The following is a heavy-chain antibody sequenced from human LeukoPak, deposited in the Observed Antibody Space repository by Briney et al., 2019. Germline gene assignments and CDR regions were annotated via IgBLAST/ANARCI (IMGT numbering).Heavy chain of an antibody. V-gene: IGHV4-39*07. CDR1: GGSISSSRYY. CDR3: ARDSYAPD. CDR2: IYYSGST. J-gene: IGHJ1*01. D-gene: IGHD2-2*01. Sequence: SETLSLTCTASGGSISSSRYYWGWIRQPPGKGLEWIGSIYYSGSTYYNPSLKSRVTISVDTSKNQFSLKLSSVTAVDTAVYYCARDSYAPDWGQGTLVTVSS.